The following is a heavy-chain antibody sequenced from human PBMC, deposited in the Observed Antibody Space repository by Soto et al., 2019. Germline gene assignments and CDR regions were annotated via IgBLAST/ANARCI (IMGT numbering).Heavy chain of an antibody. V-gene: IGHV1-2*04. CDR2: INPNSGGT. D-gene: IGHD2-15*01. J-gene: IGHJ6*02. CDR3: ARDWMIGYCSGGSCYGMDV. Sequence: ASVKVSCKASGYTFTGYYMHWVRQAPGQGLEWMGWINPNSGGTNYAQKFQGWVTMTRDTSISTAYMELSRLRSDDTAVYYCARDWMIGYCSGGSCYGMDVWGQGTTVA. CDR1: GYTFTGYY.